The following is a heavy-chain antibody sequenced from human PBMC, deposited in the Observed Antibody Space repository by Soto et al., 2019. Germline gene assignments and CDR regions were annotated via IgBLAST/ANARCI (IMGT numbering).Heavy chain of an antibody. V-gene: IGHV1-69*13. D-gene: IGHD6-19*01. CDR1: GGTFSSYA. CDR2: IIPIFGTA. CDR3: ASSSSPGIAVAGTYKDV. J-gene: IGHJ6*02. Sequence: SVKVSCKASGGTFSSYAISWVRQAPGQGLEWMGGIIPIFGTANYAQKFQGRVTITADESTSTAYMELSSLRSEDTAVYYCASSSSPGIAVAGTYKDVWGQGTTVTVSS.